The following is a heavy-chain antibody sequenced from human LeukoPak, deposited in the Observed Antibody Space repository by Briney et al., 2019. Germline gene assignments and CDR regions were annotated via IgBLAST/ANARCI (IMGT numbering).Heavy chain of an antibody. CDR3: ARDFSLAGKSWLDP. J-gene: IGHJ5*02. CDR1: GINFRCFW. V-gene: IGHV3-7*01. CDR2: IKEDGSER. Sequence: GSLRPFCSASGINFRCFWLTLVRPAPGGGPGLGANIKEDGSERYYGDSVKGRFNISRDNAKKSLYLQMNNLTVEDTAMYYCARDFSLAGKSWLDPWGQGTLVTVSS. D-gene: IGHD3-3*01.